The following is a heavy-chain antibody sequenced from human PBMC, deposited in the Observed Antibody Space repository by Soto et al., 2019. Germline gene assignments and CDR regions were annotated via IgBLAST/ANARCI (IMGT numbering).Heavy chain of an antibody. CDR1: CGSISSYY. Sequence: SETLSLTCTVSCGSISSYYWSWIRQPPGKGLEWIGYIYYSGSTNYNPSLKSRVTISVDTSKNQFSLKLSSVTAADTAVYYCARFRPYSNYVGYWYYYGMDVWGQGTTVTVSS. J-gene: IGHJ6*02. D-gene: IGHD4-4*01. CDR2: IYYSGST. CDR3: ARFRPYSNYVGYWYYYGMDV. V-gene: IGHV4-59*01.